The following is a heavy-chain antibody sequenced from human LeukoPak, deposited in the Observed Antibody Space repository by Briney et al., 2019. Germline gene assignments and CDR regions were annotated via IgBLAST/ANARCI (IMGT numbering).Heavy chain of an antibody. CDR2: ISYDGSNK. V-gene: IGHV3-30*18. J-gene: IGHJ4*02. Sequence: GGSLRLSCAASGFTFSSYGMHWVRQAPGKGLEWVAVISYDGSNKYYADSVKGRFTISRDNPKNTLYLQMNSLRAEDTAVYYCANGPYCSSTSCYMPFDYWGQGTLVTVSS. CDR1: GFTFSSYG. D-gene: IGHD2-2*02. CDR3: ANGPYCSSTSCYMPFDY.